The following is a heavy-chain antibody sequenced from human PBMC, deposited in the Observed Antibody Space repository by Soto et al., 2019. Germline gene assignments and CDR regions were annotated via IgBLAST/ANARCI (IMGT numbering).Heavy chain of an antibody. CDR2: IYYTGST. CDR1: GASTSSNSFY. Sequence: PSETLSLTCTVSGASTSSNSFYWGWIRQPPGKGLEWIGTIYYTGSTYYNPSLKSRITVSVDTSKNLLSLRLTSVTAADTAVYYLSSFYYTWTILDYWGQATLVTVYS. V-gene: IGHV4-39*01. D-gene: IGHD3-3*01. CDR3: SSFYYTWTILDY. J-gene: IGHJ4*02.